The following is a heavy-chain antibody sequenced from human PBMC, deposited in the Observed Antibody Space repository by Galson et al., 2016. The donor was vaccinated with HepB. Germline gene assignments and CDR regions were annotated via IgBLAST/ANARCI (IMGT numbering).Heavy chain of an antibody. CDR2: TFYRSNWQN. D-gene: IGHD7-27*01. CDR1: GDSVSSNRAG. CDR3: ARSYLLGRGFGW. V-gene: IGHV6-1*01. Sequence: CAISGDSVSSNRAGWNWIRQSPSRGLEWPGRTFYRSNWQNDYAESVKSRITINPDTSKNQFSLHLKSVTPEDTGVYYCARSYLLGRGFGWWGQGTLVTASS. J-gene: IGHJ4*02.